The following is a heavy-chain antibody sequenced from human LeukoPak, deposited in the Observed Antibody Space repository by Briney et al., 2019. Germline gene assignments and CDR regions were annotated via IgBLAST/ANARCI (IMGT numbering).Heavy chain of an antibody. V-gene: IGHV3-30*18. CDR1: GFTFSSYG. CDR3: AKAPVTTCSGAYCYPFAY. Sequence: GGSLRLSCAASGFTFSSYGMHWVRQAPGKGLEGVAGISYDGSNKYYAGSVKGRFTISRDNSKNTVYLQMNSLGAGDAAVYYCAKAPVTTCSGAYCYPFAYWSQGTLVTVSS. CDR2: ISYDGSNK. D-gene: IGHD2-15*01. J-gene: IGHJ4*02.